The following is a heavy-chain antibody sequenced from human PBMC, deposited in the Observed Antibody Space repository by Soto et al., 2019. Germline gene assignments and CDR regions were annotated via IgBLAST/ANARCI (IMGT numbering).Heavy chain of an antibody. CDR3: AKGKGVGATPDGANC. Sequence: EVQVLESGGGLVQPGGSLRLSCAASGFTFSRYGMNWVRQAPGKGLEWVSGVRSDGDTTYNAAYVKGRVPVSRDNFRNTVDLQMNNLRVEDTAVYYCAKGKGVGATPDGANCWGQGTLVTVSP. D-gene: IGHD1-26*01. J-gene: IGHJ4*02. V-gene: IGHV3-23*01. CDR1: GFTFSRYG. CDR2: VRSDGDTT.